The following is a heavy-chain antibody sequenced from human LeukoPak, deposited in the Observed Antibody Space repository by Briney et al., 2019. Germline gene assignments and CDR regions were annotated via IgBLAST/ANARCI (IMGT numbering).Heavy chain of an antibody. V-gene: IGHV1-69*13. J-gene: IGHJ4*02. Sequence: GASVKVSCKASGGTFSNYAISWVRQAPGQGLEWMGGIIPIFGSTNYAQKFQGRVTITADESTSTAYMELSSLRSEDTAVYYCARDQRSGYDRTYDYWGQGTLVTVSS. CDR3: ARDQRSGYDRTYDY. CDR2: IIPIFGST. CDR1: GGTFSNYA. D-gene: IGHD5-12*01.